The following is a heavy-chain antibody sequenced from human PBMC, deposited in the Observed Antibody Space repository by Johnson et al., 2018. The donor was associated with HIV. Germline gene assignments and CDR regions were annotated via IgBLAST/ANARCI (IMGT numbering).Heavy chain of an antibody. CDR3: EKELLATRSPQAFDI. V-gene: IGHV3-53*01. J-gene: IGHJ3*02. CDR1: GFTVSGKY. CDR2: MYSGGIT. Sequence: VQLVESGGGLIQPGGSLRLSCAASGFTVSGKYMTLVRQAPGKGLEWVSLMYSGGITHYADYVKARLPISRDNSKNTLYLQMTSLRAEDTAVYYCEKELLATRSPQAFDIWGQGTMVTVSS. D-gene: IGHD2-21*02.